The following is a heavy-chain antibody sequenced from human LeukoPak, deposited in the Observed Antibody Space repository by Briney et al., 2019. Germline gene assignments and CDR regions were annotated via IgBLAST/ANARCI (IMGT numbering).Heavy chain of an antibody. CDR3: AREAYYYDSSGSGANSCPDY. Sequence: PGGSLRLSCVASGFPFSSYGIHWVRQAPGKGLEWVAVISYDGRHTYFSDSVKGRFTISRDDSKNTVYLQMNSLRAEDTAVYYCAREAYYYDSSGSGANSCPDYWGQGTLVTVSS. J-gene: IGHJ4*02. CDR1: GFPFSSYG. V-gene: IGHV3-30*03. D-gene: IGHD3-22*01. CDR2: ISYDGRHT.